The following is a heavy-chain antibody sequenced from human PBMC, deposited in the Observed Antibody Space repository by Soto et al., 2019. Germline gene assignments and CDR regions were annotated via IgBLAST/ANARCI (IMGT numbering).Heavy chain of an antibody. J-gene: IGHJ4*02. D-gene: IGHD1-1*01. Sequence: GGSLRLSCAVSGFSLGPYGVTWVRQTPEKGLEWVTGFSGGSGAIFYADSVRGRFTISRDSSTAYLQMNNLRPEDTAVYFCARWNGFGDSWGQGSLVTVYS. CDR3: ARWNGFGDS. CDR1: GFSLGPYG. V-gene: IGHV3-23*01. CDR2: FSGGSGAI.